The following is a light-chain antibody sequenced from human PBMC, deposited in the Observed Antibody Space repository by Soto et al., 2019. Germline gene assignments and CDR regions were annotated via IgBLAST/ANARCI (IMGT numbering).Light chain of an antibody. CDR2: SAS. V-gene: IGKV3-15*01. CDR3: QQHNHWPS. Sequence: EIVMTQSPATLPVCPGESATLSCRASQSIASNLAWYQQKPGQAPRLLIHSASARATGIPPRFSGSGSGTEFTLTISSLQSEDFAVYYCQQHNHWPSFGQGTNLEIK. J-gene: IGKJ2*01. CDR1: QSIASN.